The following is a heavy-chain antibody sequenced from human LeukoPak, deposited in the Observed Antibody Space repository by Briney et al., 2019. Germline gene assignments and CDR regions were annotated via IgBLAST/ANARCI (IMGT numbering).Heavy chain of an antibody. D-gene: IGHD6-6*01. CDR2: IIPIFGTA. V-gene: IGHV1-69*13. CDR3: ARSCLAARPDYFDY. CDR1: GGTFSSYA. J-gene: IGHJ4*02. Sequence: SVKVSCKASGGTFSSYAISWVRQAPGQGLEWMGGIIPIFGTANYAQKFQGRVTITADESTSTAYMELSSLRSEDTAVYYCARSCLAARPDYFDYWGQGTLVTVSS.